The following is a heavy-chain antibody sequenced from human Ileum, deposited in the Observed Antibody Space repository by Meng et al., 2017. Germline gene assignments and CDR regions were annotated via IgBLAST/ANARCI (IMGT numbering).Heavy chain of an antibody. D-gene: IGHD2-21*01. J-gene: IGHJ5*02. CDR3: AHRRATLHIYKDFFEP. CDR2: IYRDGDD. V-gene: IGHV2-5*02. Sequence: TLSDSGLSLVNPTHTPTTTCAFSGFSLNSGRVRVGWFRPPPSKALEWFAMIYRDGDDYYRPSLKSRVTIIKDTSNNQVVLTMTNKEPLDTATYFCAHRRATLHIYKDFFEPWGQGTLVTVSS. CDR1: GFSLNSGRVR.